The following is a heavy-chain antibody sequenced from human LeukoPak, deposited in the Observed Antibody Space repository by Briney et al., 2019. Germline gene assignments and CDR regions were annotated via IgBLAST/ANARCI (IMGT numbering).Heavy chain of an antibody. D-gene: IGHD1-26*01. Sequence: GGSLRLSGAASGFTFSHYAMHWVRQAPGKGLEWVAVISYDGSHQYSADSVKGRLTISRDNSRHTLYLQMNSLRPEDTAVYYCARARNGTLKYWGQGTLVTVSS. CDR2: ISYDGSHQ. J-gene: IGHJ4*02. V-gene: IGHV3-30*01. CDR1: GFTFSHYA. CDR3: ARARNGTLKY.